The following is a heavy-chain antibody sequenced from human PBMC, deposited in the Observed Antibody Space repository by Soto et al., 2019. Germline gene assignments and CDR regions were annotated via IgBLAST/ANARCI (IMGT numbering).Heavy chain of an antibody. CDR1: GFTFSSYS. J-gene: IGHJ6*02. D-gene: IGHD4-17*01. V-gene: IGHV3-21*04. Sequence: PGGSLRLSCAASGFTFSSYSMNWVRQAPGKGLEWVSSISSSSSYIYYADSVKGRFTISRDNAKNSLYLQMNSLRSEDTAVYYCASSTVVYYYYYGMDVWGQGTTVTVSS. CDR2: ISSSSSYI. CDR3: ASSTVVYYYYYGMDV.